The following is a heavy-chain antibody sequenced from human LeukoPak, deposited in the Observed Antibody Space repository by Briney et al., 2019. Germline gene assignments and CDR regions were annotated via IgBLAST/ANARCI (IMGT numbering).Heavy chain of an antibody. D-gene: IGHD4-11*01. CDR3: ARDQSVFDY. Sequence: GGSLRLSCAASGFTFSSYAMHWVRQAPGKGLEWVAVISYDGSNKYYADSVEGRFTISRDNSKNTLYLQMNSLRAEDTAVYYCARDQSVFDYWGQGTLVTVSS. V-gene: IGHV3-30-3*01. CDR2: ISYDGSNK. J-gene: IGHJ4*02. CDR1: GFTFSSYA.